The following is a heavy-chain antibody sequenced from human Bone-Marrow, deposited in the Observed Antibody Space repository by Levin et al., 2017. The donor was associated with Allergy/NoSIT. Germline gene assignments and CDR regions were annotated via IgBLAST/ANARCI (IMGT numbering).Heavy chain of an antibody. J-gene: IGHJ2*01. CDR1: EYSFTSYF. Sequence: ASVKVSCKASEYSFTSYFIHWVRQAPGQRLEWMGWINAGNGNTKYSQKFQDRVTITRDTSASTAYMELSSLRSEDTAVYYCARDRCSGGGCYYWYFDLWGRGTLVTVSS. CDR3: ARDRCSGGGCYYWYFDL. D-gene: IGHD2-15*01. V-gene: IGHV1-3*01. CDR2: INAGNGNT.